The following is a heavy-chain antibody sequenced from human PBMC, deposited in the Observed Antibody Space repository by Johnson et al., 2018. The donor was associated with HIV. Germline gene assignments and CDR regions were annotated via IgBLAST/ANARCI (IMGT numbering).Heavy chain of an antibody. CDR3: AKERRAPRAFDI. CDR2: ISFDGGDK. V-gene: IGHV3-30*18. CDR1: GFTFSSYG. Sequence: QVQLVESGGGVVQPGRSLRLSCAASGFTFSSYGMHWVRQAPGKGLEWVAVISFDGGDKYYADSVKGRFTISRDNSKSTFFLQMNSLTPEDTGVYYCAKERRAPRAFDIWGQGTMVTVSS. J-gene: IGHJ3*02.